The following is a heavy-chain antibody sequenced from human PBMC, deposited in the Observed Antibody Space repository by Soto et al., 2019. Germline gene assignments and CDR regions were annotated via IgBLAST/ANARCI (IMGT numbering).Heavy chain of an antibody. V-gene: IGHV3-23*01. CDR3: SNVPSEDTAMLQLDY. Sequence: GGSLRLSCAASGFTFSSYAMSWVRQAPGKGLEWVSAISGSGGSTYYADSVKGRFTISRDNSKNTLYLQMNSLRAEDTAVYYCSNVPSEDTAMLQLDYWGQGTLVTVSS. J-gene: IGHJ4*02. CDR1: GFTFSSYA. CDR2: ISGSGGST. D-gene: IGHD5-18*01.